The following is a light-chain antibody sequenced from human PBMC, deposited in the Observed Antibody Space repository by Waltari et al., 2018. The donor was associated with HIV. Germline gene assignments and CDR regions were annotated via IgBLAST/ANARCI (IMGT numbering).Light chain of an antibody. V-gene: IGLV2-14*03. J-gene: IGLJ2*01. Sequence: QSALTQPASVSGSPGQSITISCTGTSSDVGGYNYVSWYQPHPGKAPKLLIYDVIKRPSGVSNRFSGSKSGNTASLTISGLQAEDEADYYCSSYTAYSTLIFGGGTKLTVL. CDR1: SSDVGGYNY. CDR2: DVI. CDR3: SSYTAYSTLI.